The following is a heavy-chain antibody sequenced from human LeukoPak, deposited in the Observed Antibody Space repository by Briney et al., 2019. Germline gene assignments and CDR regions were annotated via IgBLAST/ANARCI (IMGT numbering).Heavy chain of an antibody. J-gene: IGHJ6*03. D-gene: IGHD3-22*01. CDR3: ARSSEGRYYYDSSGFSYYYYYMDV. CDR1: GGSISSYY. Sequence: SETLSLTCTVSGGSISSYYWSWIRQPPGKGLEWIGYIYYSGSTYYNPSLRSRVTISVDTSKNQFSLKLSSVTAADTAVYYCARSSEGRYYYDSSGFSYYYYYMDVWGKGTTVTVSS. CDR2: IYYSGST. V-gene: IGHV4-59*01.